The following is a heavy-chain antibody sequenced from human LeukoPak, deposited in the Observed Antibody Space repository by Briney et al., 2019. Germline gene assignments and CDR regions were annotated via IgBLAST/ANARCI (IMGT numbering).Heavy chain of an antibody. V-gene: IGHV1-69*01. J-gene: IGHJ4*02. Sequence: SVKVSCKASEGTFSSYAISWVRQAPGQGLEWMGGIIPIFGTANYAQKFQGRVTITADESTSTAYMELSSLRSEDTAVYYCARMDSDCSSTSCPPPLDYWGQGTLVTVSS. CDR2: IIPIFGTA. D-gene: IGHD2-2*01. CDR1: EGTFSSYA. CDR3: ARMDSDCSSTSCPPPLDY.